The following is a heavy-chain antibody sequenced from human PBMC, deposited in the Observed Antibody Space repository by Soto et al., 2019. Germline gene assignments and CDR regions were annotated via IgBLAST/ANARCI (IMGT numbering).Heavy chain of an antibody. CDR2: ISSSSSYI. CDR3: ARDLTRGNWFDP. CDR1: GFTFSSYS. V-gene: IGHV3-21*01. J-gene: IGHJ5*02. D-gene: IGHD3-10*01. Sequence: EVQLVESGGGLVKPGGSLRLSCAASGFTFSSYSMNWVRQAPGKGLEWVSSISSSSSYIYSADSVKGRFTISRDNAKNSLYLQMNSLRAEDTAVYYCARDLTRGNWFDPWGQGTLVTFSS.